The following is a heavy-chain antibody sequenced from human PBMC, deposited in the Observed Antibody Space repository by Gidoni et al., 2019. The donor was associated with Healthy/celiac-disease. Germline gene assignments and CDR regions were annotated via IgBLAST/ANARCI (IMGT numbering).Heavy chain of an antibody. D-gene: IGHD2-15*01. CDR2: INYSGST. CDR1: GVSISRYY. CDR3: ARDGGYCSGGSCDAGGNAFDI. Sequence: QVQLQESGPVLVKPSETLFLTSPVSGVSISRYYWSWIRQPPGKGLEWIGYINYSGSTNYNPSLKSRDTISVDTSKNQFSLKLSSVTAADTAVYYCARDGGYCSGGSCDAGGNAFDIWGQGTMVTVSS. J-gene: IGHJ3*02. V-gene: IGHV4-59*01.